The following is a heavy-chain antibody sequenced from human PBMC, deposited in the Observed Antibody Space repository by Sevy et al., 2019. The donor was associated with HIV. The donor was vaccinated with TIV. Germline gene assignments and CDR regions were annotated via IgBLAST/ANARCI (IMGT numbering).Heavy chain of an antibody. CDR3: VRGRDYGNFDY. Sequence: GGSLRLSCAASGFNFSIYGMHWVRQAPGKGLEWVALIYYDESSQYNADSVKGRFTISRDNSKNTLYLQMNSLRVEDTALYYCVRGRDYGNFDYWGQGTLVTVSS. J-gene: IGHJ4*02. D-gene: IGHD4-17*01. CDR2: IYYDESSQ. V-gene: IGHV3-33*01. CDR1: GFNFSIYG.